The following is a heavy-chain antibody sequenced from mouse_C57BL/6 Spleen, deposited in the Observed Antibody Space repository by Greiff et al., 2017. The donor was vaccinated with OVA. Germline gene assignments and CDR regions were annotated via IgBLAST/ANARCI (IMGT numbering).Heavy chain of an antibody. V-gene: IGHV5-9-1*02. CDR1: GFTFSSYA. D-gene: IGHD1-1*01. J-gene: IGHJ4*01. CDR2: ISSGGDYI. CDR3: TREVYYYGSSPTDAMDY. Sequence: EVQLVESGEGLVKPGGSLKLSCAASGFTFSSYAMSWVRQTPEKRLEWVAYISSGGDYIYYADTVKGRFTISRDNARNTLYLQMSSLKSEDTAMYYCTREVYYYGSSPTDAMDYWGQGTSVTVSS.